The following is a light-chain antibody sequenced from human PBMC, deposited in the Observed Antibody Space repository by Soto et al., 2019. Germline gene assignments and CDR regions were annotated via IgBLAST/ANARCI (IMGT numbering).Light chain of an antibody. V-gene: IGLV1-51*02. Sequence: QSVLTQPPSVSAAPGQEVTISFSGSSSNIGNNYVSWYQQLPGTAPKLLIYENNKRPSGIPDRFSGSKSGTSATLGITGLQTGDEADYYCGTWDSSLSAVVFGGGTKLTVL. J-gene: IGLJ2*01. CDR3: GTWDSSLSAVV. CDR1: SSNIGNNY. CDR2: ENN.